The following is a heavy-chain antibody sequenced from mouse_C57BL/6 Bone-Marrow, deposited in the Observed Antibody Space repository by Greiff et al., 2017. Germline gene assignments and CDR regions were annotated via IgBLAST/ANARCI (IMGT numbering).Heavy chain of an antibody. CDR2: IHPNSGST. V-gene: IGHV1-64*01. J-gene: IGHJ3*01. CDR1: GYTFTSYW. CDR3: ARCSFSFAY. Sequence: QVQLQQSGAELVKPGASVKLSCKASGYTFTSYWMHWVKQRPGQGLEWIGMIHPNSGSTNYNEKFKSKATLTVDKSSSTAYMQRSSLTSEDSAVYYGARCSFSFAYWGQGTLVTVSA.